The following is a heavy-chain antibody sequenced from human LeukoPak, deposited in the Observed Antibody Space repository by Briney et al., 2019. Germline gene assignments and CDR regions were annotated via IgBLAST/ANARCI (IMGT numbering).Heavy chain of an antibody. CDR1: EFTFSNYA. CDR2: ISSSGGST. J-gene: IGHJ4*02. Sequence: GGSLRLSCAASEFTFSNYAMSWVRQAPGKGLEWVSTISSSGGSTYYTDSVEGRFTIYSDNSKNTLSLQMNSLRAEDTAIYYCARITAVSTDYWGQGTLVSVSS. D-gene: IGHD1-20*01. CDR3: ARITAVSTDY. V-gene: IGHV3-23*01.